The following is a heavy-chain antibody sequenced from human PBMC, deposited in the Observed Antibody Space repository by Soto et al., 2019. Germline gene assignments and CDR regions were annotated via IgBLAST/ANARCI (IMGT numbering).Heavy chain of an antibody. J-gene: IGHJ4*02. Sequence: ASETLSLTCTVSGGSISRYYWSWIRQPPGKGLEWIGYIYYSGSTNYNPSLKSRVTISVDTSKNQFSLKLSSVTAADTAVYYCARYGGRDEYYFDYWGQGTLVTVSS. D-gene: IGHD3-16*01. CDR2: IYYSGST. CDR1: GGSISRYY. CDR3: ARYGGRDEYYFDY. V-gene: IGHV4-59*01.